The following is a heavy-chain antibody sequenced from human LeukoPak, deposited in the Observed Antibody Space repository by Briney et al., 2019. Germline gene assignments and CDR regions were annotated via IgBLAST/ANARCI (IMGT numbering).Heavy chain of an antibody. Sequence: ASVKVSCKASGYTFTSYGISWVRQAPGQGLEWMGWISAYNGNTNYAQKLQGRVTMTTDTSTSTAYMELRSLRSEDTAVYYCARDNGLRARHPTDFDYWGQGTLVTVSS. CDR3: ARDNGLRARHPTDFDY. J-gene: IGHJ4*02. D-gene: IGHD6-6*01. CDR2: ISAYNGNT. CDR1: GYTFTSYG. V-gene: IGHV1-18*01.